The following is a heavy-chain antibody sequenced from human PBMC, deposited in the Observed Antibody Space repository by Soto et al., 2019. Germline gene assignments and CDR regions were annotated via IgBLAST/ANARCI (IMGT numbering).Heavy chain of an antibody. CDR3: ARESVGSSPPFDY. V-gene: IGHV3-7*05. CDR2: IKQDGSEK. CDR1: GFTFSSYW. Sequence: EVQLVESGGGLVQPGGSLRLSCAASGFTFSSYWMSWVRQAPGKGLEWVANIKQDGSEKYYVDSVKGRFTISRDNAKNSLYLQMNSLRAEDTAVYYCARESVGSSPPFDYWGQGTLVTVSS. J-gene: IGHJ4*02. D-gene: IGHD6-6*01.